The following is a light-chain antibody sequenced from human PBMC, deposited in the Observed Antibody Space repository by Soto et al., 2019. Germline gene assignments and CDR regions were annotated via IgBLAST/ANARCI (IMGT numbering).Light chain of an antibody. CDR3: MQGIQIFYT. J-gene: IGKJ2*01. CDR1: QSLLHSNGYNY. CDR2: LGS. V-gene: IGKV2-28*01. Sequence: DIVMTQSPLSLPVTPGQPASISCRSSQSLLHSNGYNYLDWYLQKPGQSPQLLIYLGSNRASGVPYRCSGSGSVTDFTLKSSRVEADDVGVYYCMQGIQIFYTFGHGTKLEIK.